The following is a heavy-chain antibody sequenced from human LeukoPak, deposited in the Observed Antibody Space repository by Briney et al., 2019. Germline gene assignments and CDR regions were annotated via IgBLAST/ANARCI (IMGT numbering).Heavy chain of an antibody. CDR3: ARDRYCSSTSCYRGYNWFDP. J-gene: IGHJ5*02. CDR2: INPNSGGT. D-gene: IGHD2-2*01. V-gene: IGHV1-2*02. CDR1: GYTFTGYY. Sequence: ASVKVSCKASGYTFTGYYMHWVRQAPGQGPEWMGWINPNSGGTNYAQECQGRVTMARDTFISTAYMELSRLRSDDTAVYYCARDRYCSSTSCYRGYNWFDPWGQGTLVTVSS.